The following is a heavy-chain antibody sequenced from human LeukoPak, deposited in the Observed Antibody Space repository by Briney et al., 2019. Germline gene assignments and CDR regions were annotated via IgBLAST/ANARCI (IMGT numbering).Heavy chain of an antibody. D-gene: IGHD6-13*01. CDR1: GFTVSSNY. Sequence: GGSLRLSCAASGFTVSSNYMSWVRQAPGKGLEWVSVIYSGGSTYYADSVKGRFTISRDNSKNTLYLQMNSLRAEDTAVYYCAASDSSSWWGGGYWGQGTLVTVSS. V-gene: IGHV3-53*01. CDR2: IYSGGST. J-gene: IGHJ4*02. CDR3: AASDSSSWWGGGY.